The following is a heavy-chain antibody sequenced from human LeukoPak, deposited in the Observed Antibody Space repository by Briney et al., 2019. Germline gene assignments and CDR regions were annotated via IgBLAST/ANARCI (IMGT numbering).Heavy chain of an antibody. CDR2: ISSSSSYI. CDR1: GFTFSSYS. CDR3: ARSAPGIAVAGTDY. Sequence: GGSLRLSCAASGFTFSSYSMNWVRQAPGKGLEWVSSISSSSSYIYYADSVKGRFTISRDNAKNSLYLQMNSLRAEETAVYYCARSAPGIAVAGTDYWGQGTLVTVSS. V-gene: IGHV3-21*01. J-gene: IGHJ4*02. D-gene: IGHD6-19*01.